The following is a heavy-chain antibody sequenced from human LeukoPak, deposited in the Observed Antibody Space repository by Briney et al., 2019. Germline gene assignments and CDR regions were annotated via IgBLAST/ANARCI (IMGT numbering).Heavy chain of an antibody. CDR3: ATSVEVAGPDY. CDR1: GFTFSSYA. V-gene: IGHV3-30*03. Sequence: GRSLRLSCAASGFTFSSYAMHWVRQAPGKGLEWVAVISYDGSNKHYADSVKGRFTISRDNSKNTLYLQMTSLGAEDTAVYYCATSVEVAGPDYWGQGTLVTVSS. J-gene: IGHJ4*02. CDR2: ISYDGSNK. D-gene: IGHD6-19*01.